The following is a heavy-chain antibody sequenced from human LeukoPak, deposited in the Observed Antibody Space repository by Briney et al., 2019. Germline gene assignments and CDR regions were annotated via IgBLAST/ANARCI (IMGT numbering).Heavy chain of an antibody. CDR2: IKQDGSEK. CDR1: GFTFSSYA. V-gene: IGHV3-7*01. D-gene: IGHD2-8*01. CDR3: AREDIVLMVYATVAFDI. Sequence: GGSLRLSCAASGFTFSSYAMSWVRQAPGKGLEWVANIKQDGSEKYYVDSVKGRFTISRDNAKNSLYLQMNSLRAEDTAVYYCAREDIVLMVYATVAFDIWGQGTMVTVSS. J-gene: IGHJ3*02.